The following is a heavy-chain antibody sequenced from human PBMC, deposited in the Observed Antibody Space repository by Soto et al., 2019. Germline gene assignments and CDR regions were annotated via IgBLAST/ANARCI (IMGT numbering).Heavy chain of an antibody. Sequence: QVQLQESGPGLVKPSGTLTLTCAVSGGSISNNNWWSWVRQPPEKGLEWIGEIYHSGNTNYNPSLKSRVTMSVDKSKNQFSLILSSVAAADTAVYYCARVGAVAGLGRFDYWGLGTLVTVSS. CDR3: ARVGAVAGLGRFDY. CDR2: IYHSGNT. CDR1: GGSISNNNW. D-gene: IGHD6-19*01. V-gene: IGHV4-4*02. J-gene: IGHJ4*02.